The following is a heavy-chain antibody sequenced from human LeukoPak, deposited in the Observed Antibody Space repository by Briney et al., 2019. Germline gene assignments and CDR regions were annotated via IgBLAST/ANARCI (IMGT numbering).Heavy chain of an antibody. CDR2: IIPIFGTA. J-gene: IGHJ5*02. CDR1: AGTFSSYA. V-gene: IGHV1-69*13. Sequence: ASVKISCKTSAGTFSSYAISWVRQAPGQGLEWMGGIIPIFGTANYAQKFQGRVTITADESTSTAYMELSSLRSEDTAVYYCARVGYSSSWRYNWFDPWGQGTLVTVSS. CDR3: ARVGYSSSWRYNWFDP. D-gene: IGHD6-13*01.